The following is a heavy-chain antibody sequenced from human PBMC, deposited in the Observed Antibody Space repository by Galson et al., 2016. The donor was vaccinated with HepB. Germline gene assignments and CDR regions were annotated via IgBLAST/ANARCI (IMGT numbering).Heavy chain of an antibody. CDR3: ARYSSASYRSIDY. CDR2: INAGNGNT. J-gene: IGHJ4*02. V-gene: IGHV1-3*01. Sequence: SVKVSCKASGYTFTSYAMHWVRQAPGQRFEWMGWINAGNGNTKYSQRFQGRVTFTRDTSASTAYMELSSLRSEDTAVYYCARYSSASYRSIDYWGQGTLVTVSS. D-gene: IGHD6-19*01. CDR1: GYTFTSYA.